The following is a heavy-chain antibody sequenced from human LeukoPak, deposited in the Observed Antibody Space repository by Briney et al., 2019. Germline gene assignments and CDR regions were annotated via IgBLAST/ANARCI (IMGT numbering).Heavy chain of an antibody. CDR2: ISGSGGST. D-gene: IGHD6-13*01. V-gene: IGHV3-23*01. Sequence: GGSLRLSCAASGFTFSSYAMSWVRQAPGKGLEWVPAISGSGGSTYYADSVKGRFTISRDNSKNTLYLQMNSLRAEDTAVYYCAKDRRDSSSWRPFYYFDYWGQGTLVTVSS. CDR3: AKDRRDSSSWRPFYYFDY. CDR1: GFTFSSYA. J-gene: IGHJ4*02.